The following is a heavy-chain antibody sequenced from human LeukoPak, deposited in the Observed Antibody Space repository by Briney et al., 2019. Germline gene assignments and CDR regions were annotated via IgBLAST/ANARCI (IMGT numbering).Heavy chain of an antibody. CDR2: INNDSSER. CDR1: GFTFSSYS. J-gene: IGHJ4*02. V-gene: IGHV3-7*01. Sequence: GGSLTPSCTVSGFTFSSYSMNWVRQAPGKGLEWVSNINNDSSERYYGNSVKGRFTISRDNAKNSVFPQKQSLRADATAVYYLGRDSCGRPSCFDYWGQGTLVTVSS. CDR3: GRDSCGRPSCFDY. D-gene: IGHD2-2*01.